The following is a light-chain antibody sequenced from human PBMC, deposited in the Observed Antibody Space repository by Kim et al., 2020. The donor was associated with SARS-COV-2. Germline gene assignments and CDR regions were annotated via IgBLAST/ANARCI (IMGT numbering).Light chain of an antibody. Sequence: ATVGDRTTNTCRASQDIKNHLGWYQQKPGKAPKRLIYAASILQSGVPSRFSGSGSGTEFTLTISRLQPEDFATYYCLQHRTFPITCGQGTRLDIK. J-gene: IGKJ5*01. CDR1: QDIKNH. CDR2: AAS. V-gene: IGKV1-17*01. CDR3: LQHRTFPIT.